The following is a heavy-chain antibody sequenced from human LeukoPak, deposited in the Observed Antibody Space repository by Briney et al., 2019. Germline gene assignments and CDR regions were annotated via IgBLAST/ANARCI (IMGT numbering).Heavy chain of an antibody. V-gene: IGHV1-69*13. CDR3: ARRYSYGDWLPPYYYYYMDV. CDR2: IIPIFGTS. J-gene: IGHJ6*03. Sequence: ASVKVPCKASGGTFSSYAISWVRQAPGQGLEWMGGIIPIFGTSNYAQKFQGRITITADESTSTAYMELNSLRSEDTAVYYCARRYSYGDWLPPYYYYYMDVWGKGTTVTVSS. D-gene: IGHD5-18*01. CDR1: GGTFSSYA.